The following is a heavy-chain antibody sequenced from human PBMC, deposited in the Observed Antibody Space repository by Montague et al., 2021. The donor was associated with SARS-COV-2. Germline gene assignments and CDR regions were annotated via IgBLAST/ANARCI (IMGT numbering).Heavy chain of an antibody. D-gene: IGHD3-22*01. CDR2: INHRGTS. CDR3: ARGRQHFNVIVVVMTGGEYHFDY. J-gene: IGHJ4*02. CDR1: GGSFSDNY. Sequence: SETLSLTCAVYGGSFSDNYWSWIRKPPGKGLEWIGEINHRGTSNYNPSLKSRVSISVDTSKSQFSLYLGSVTAADTAVYYCARGRQHFNVIVVVMTGGEYHFDYWGQGTLATVSS. V-gene: IGHV4-34*01.